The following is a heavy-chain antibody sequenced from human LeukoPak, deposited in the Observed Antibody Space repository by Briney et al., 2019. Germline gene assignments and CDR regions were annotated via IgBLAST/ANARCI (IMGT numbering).Heavy chain of an antibody. J-gene: IGHJ3*02. CDR2: ISSSSSYI. V-gene: IGHV3-21*01. Sequence: EGSLRLSCAASGFTFSSYSMNWVRQAPGKGLEWVSSISSSSSYIYYADSVKGRFTISRDNAKNSLYLQMNSLRAEDTAVYYCARASRDRVIVVVVAATRDAFDIWGQGTMVTVSS. CDR1: GFTFSSYS. D-gene: IGHD2-15*01. CDR3: ARASRDRVIVVVVAATRDAFDI.